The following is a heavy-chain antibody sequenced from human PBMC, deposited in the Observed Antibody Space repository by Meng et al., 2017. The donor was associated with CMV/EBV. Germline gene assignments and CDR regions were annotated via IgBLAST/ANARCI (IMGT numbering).Heavy chain of an antibody. CDR3: AIEYYYGSGSQFDY. CDR2: IYHSGST. Sequence: GSLRLSCAASGYSISSGYYWGWIRQPPGKGLEWIGSIYHSGSTYYNPSLKSRVTISVDTSKNQFSLKLSSVTAADTAVYYCAIEYYYGSGSQFDYWGQGTLVTVSS. V-gene: IGHV4-38-2*01. J-gene: IGHJ4*02. D-gene: IGHD3-10*01. CDR1: GYSISSGYY.